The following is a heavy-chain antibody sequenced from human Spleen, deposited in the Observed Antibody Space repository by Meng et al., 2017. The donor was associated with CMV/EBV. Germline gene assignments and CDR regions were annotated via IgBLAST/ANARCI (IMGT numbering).Heavy chain of an antibody. CDR3: ARPLGNTVAFDY. V-gene: IGHV4-34*01. CDR2: INHSGST. D-gene: IGHD2-8*02. Sequence: TCAVYGGSFSDYYWTWIRQPTGKGLEWIGEINHSGSTNYNPSLKSRVTILVDTSKNQFSLRLSSVTAADTAVYYCARPLGNTVAFDYWGQGTLVTVSS. CDR1: GGSFSDYY. J-gene: IGHJ4*02.